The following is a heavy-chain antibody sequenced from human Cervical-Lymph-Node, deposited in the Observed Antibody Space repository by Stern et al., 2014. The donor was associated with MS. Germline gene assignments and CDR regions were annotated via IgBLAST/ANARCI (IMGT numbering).Heavy chain of an antibody. CDR1: GGTFSKFP. CDR3: ALSSETSDRWYSLGYDI. CDR2: IFPVFGTP. J-gene: IGHJ4*02. D-gene: IGHD6-13*01. V-gene: IGHV1-69*12. Sequence: QVQLVQSGAEVTKPGSSVKASCKASGGTFSKFPSSWVRQAPGQGLEWMGGIFPVFGTPTYAQEFRGRVTITADVSTSTVYMELSSLRSDDTAVYYCALSSETSDRWYSLGYDIWGQGTLVTVSS.